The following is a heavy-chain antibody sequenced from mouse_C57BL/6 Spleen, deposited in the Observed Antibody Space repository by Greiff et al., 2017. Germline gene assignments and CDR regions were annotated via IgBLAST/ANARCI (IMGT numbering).Heavy chain of an antibody. CDR3: VRQGGYYGREMDY. V-gene: IGHV10-1*01. CDR1: GFSFNTYA. Sequence: EVQLVKSGGGLVQPKGSLTLSCAASGFSFNTYAMNWFRQAPGKGLEWVARIRSKSNNYATYYADSVKDRFTISRDDSESMLYLQMNNLKTEDTAMYYCVRQGGYYGREMDYWGQGTSVTVSS. CDR2: IRSKSNNYAT. D-gene: IGHD1-1*01. J-gene: IGHJ4*01.